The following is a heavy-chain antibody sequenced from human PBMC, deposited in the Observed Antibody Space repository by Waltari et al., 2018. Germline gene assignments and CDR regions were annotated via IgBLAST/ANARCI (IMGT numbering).Heavy chain of an antibody. CDR2: IDNSGTT. J-gene: IGHJ3*01. D-gene: IGHD3-3*01. CDR3: ARASTAIFGVVITGYNI. CDR1: GDSIMKNNYH. V-gene: IGHV4-39*07. Sequence: QLQESGPGLVKPSETVSLTCSVSGDSIMKNNYHWGWIRQPPGKGLAWIGSIDNSGTTSNNPSLKGRVTISLDASRNQFSLRLSSVTAADTAVYYCARASTAIFGVVITGYNIWGQGTVVTVSS.